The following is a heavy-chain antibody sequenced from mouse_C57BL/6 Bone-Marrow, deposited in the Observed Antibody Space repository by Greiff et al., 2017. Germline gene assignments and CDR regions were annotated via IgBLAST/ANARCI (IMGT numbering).Heavy chain of an antibody. Sequence: DVKLQESGGGLVQPKGSLKLSCAASGFSFNTYAMNWVRQAPGKGLEWVARIRSKSNNYATYYADSVKDRFTISRDDSESMLYLQMNNLKTEDTAMYYCVRQGYYGSSSWYFDVWGTGTTVTVSS. CDR3: VRQGYYGSSSWYFDV. D-gene: IGHD1-1*01. V-gene: IGHV10-1*01. J-gene: IGHJ1*03. CDR2: IRSKSNNYAT. CDR1: GFSFNTYA.